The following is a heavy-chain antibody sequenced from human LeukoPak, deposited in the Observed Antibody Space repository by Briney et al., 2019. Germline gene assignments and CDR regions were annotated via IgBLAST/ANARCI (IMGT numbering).Heavy chain of an antibody. CDR1: GFTFSSYG. CDR3: AKDLVAVAGSRPYYYYYYMDV. D-gene: IGHD6-19*01. V-gene: IGHV3-30*18. CDR2: ISYDGSNK. J-gene: IGHJ6*03. Sequence: GGSLRLSCAASGFTFSSYGMHWVRQAPGKGLEWVAVISYDGSNKYYADSVKGRFTISRDNSKNTLYLQMNSLRAEDTAVYYCAKDLVAVAGSRPYYYYYYMDVWGKGTTVTVSS.